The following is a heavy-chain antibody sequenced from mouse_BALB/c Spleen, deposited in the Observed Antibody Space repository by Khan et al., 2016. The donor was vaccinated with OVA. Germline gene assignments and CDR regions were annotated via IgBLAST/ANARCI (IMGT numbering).Heavy chain of an antibody. Sequence: VQPQQSGVELVRPGALVKLSCKASGFNIKDYYIHWVKQRPEQGLEWIGWIDPENGNTIYDPKFLGKASITADTSSKTAYLQLSSLTSEDTAVYYCARDGYSPWFAYWGQGTLVTVSA. CDR1: GFNIKDYY. D-gene: IGHD2-3*01. CDR2: IDPENGNT. V-gene: IGHV14-1*02. CDR3: ARDGYSPWFAY. J-gene: IGHJ3*01.